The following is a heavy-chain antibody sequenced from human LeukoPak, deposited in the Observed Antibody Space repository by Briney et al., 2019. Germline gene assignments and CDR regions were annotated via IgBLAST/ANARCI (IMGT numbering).Heavy chain of an antibody. CDR1: GFSFSNAW. CDR2: XXXXXXXGTP. CDR3: TTELAGYRSSWYQWDYFDY. J-gene: IGHJ4*02. V-gene: IGHV3-15*01. D-gene: IGHD6-13*01. Sequence: GGSLRLSCAASGFSFSNAWMSWVRQAXXXXXXXXXXXXXXXXXGTPEYAAPVIGRFSMSRDDSKNMVYLQMSSLKTEDTAVYYCTTELAGYRSSWYQWDYFDYWGQGTLVTVSS.